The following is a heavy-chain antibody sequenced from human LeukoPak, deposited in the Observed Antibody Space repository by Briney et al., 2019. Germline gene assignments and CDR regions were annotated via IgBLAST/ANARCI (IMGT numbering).Heavy chain of an antibody. Sequence: SGPALVKPTQTVTLTGTFSGFSLGTSGMRASWIRQPSGKALEWLARIDWGDDKFYSTSLKTRLTISKATSKNQLVLTIPSMDPVDTATYYCVAHLPYDSSGFRDYWGQGTLVTVSS. V-gene: IGHV2-70*04. CDR2: IDWGDDK. CDR3: VAHLPYDSSGFRDY. CDR1: GFSLGTSGMR. D-gene: IGHD3-22*01. J-gene: IGHJ4*02.